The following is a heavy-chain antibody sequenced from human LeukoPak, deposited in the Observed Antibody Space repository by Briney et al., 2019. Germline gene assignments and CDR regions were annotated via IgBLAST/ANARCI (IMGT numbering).Heavy chain of an antibody. Sequence: SETLSLTCTVSGGSISSYYWSWIRQPSGKGLEWIGYIYYSGSTNYNPSLKSRVTISVDTSKNQFSLKLSSVTAADTAVYYCARHSYYYDSSGYPPGESYLDYWGQGTLVTVSS. D-gene: IGHD3-22*01. V-gene: IGHV4-59*08. J-gene: IGHJ4*02. CDR2: IYYSGST. CDR1: GGSISSYY. CDR3: ARHSYYYDSSGYPPGESYLDY.